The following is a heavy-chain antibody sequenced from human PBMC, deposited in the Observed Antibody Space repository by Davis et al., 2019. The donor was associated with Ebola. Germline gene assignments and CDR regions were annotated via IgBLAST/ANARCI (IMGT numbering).Heavy chain of an antibody. J-gene: IGHJ5*02. D-gene: IGHD3-3*01. CDR1: GYTFTSYD. V-gene: IGHV1-2*02. CDR3: ARDDFGSHNWFDP. Sequence: ASVKVSCKASGYTFTSYDINWVRQATGQGLEWMGWINPNNGGTNYAQKLQGRVTMTRDTSISTAYMELSRLRSDDTAVYYCARDDFGSHNWFDPWGQGTLVTVSS. CDR2: INPNNGGT.